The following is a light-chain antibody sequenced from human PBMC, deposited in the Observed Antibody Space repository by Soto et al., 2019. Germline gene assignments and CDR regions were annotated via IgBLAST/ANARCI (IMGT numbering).Light chain of an antibody. CDR2: DAS. CDR1: ERIYSAY. CDR3: QQRSNWHT. Sequence: EIVLTQSPGTLSLSPGERATLSCRASERIYSAYLGWYQQKPGQAPRLLIYDASSRATGIPARFSVSGSGTDFTLTISSLEPEDFAVYYCQQRSNWHTFGQGTRLEI. J-gene: IGKJ5*01. V-gene: IGKV3D-20*02.